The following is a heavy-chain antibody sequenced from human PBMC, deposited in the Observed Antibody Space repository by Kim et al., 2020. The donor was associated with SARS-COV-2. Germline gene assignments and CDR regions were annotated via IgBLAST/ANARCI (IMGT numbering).Heavy chain of an antibody. CDR2: MNPNSGNT. D-gene: IGHD3-22*01. CDR3: ARGDDYYDTSGYDY. V-gene: IGHV1-8*01. J-gene: IGHJ4*02. CDR1: GYTFTSYD. Sequence: ASVKVSCKASGYTFTSYDINWVRQATGQGLEWMGWMNPNSGNTGYAQKFQGRVTMTRNTSRSTAYMELSSLRSEDTAVYYCARGDDYYDTSGYDYWGQGTLVTVSS.